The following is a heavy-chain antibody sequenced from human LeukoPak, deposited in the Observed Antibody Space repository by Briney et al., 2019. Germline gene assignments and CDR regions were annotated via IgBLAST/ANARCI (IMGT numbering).Heavy chain of an antibody. Sequence: GRSLRLSCVASGFSFSSCGMHWVRQAPGKGLEWVAVASYDVRKQYYVDSVKGRFTISRENSKNTLYLQMNSLRVEDTAVYYCARASPVYSSGWYPAPEAYYYYGMDVWGQGTTVTVSS. CDR3: ARASPVYSSGWYPAPEAYYYYGMDV. CDR2: ASYDVRKQ. CDR1: GFSFSSCG. J-gene: IGHJ6*02. D-gene: IGHD6-19*01. V-gene: IGHV3-30*03.